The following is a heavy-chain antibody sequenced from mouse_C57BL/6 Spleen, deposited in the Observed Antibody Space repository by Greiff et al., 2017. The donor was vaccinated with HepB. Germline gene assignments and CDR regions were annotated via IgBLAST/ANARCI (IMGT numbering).Heavy chain of an antibody. CDR1: GYTFTDYN. J-gene: IGHJ2*01. CDR2: INPNNGGT. Sequence: EVQLQQSGPELVKPGASVKIPCKASGYTFTDYNMDWVKQSHGKSLEWIGDINPNNGGTIYNQKFKGKATLTVDKSSSTAYMELRSLTSEDTAVYYCARFTTVVEGYYFDYWGQGTTLTVSS. CDR3: ARFTTVVEGYYFDY. V-gene: IGHV1-18*01. D-gene: IGHD1-1*01.